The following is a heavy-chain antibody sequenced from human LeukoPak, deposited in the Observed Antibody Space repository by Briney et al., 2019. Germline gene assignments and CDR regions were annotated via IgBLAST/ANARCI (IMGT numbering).Heavy chain of an antibody. CDR3: ARQLYDGSGYPFDY. CDR1: GASITTYY. Sequence: SETLSLTCTVSGASITTYYWSWIRQPPGKGLEWIGYIYHSGSTKYNPSLKSRVTISVDTSKNQFSLRLSSVTAADTAVYYCARQLYDGSGYPFDYWGQGTLVTVSS. D-gene: IGHD3-22*01. V-gene: IGHV4-59*08. CDR2: IYHSGST. J-gene: IGHJ4*02.